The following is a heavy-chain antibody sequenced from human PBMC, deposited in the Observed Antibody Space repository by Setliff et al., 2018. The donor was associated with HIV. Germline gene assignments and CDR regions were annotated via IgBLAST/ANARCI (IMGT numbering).Heavy chain of an antibody. CDR2: INANSGSP. J-gene: IGHJ5*02. CDR3: ARGLYGDYGGDLNWLDP. CDR1: GYHFENYA. D-gene: IGHD4-17*01. V-gene: IGHV7-4-1*02. Sequence: ASVKVSCKTSGYHFENYAINWVRQAPGQGLEWMGWINANSGSPTYAQAFTGRFLFSVDTVVATAYLQINNLKTEDTAVYCCARGLYGDYGGDLNWLDPWGHGTRVTVSS.